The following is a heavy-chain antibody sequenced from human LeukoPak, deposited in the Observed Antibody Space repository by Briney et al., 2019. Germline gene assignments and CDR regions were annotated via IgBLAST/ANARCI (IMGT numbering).Heavy chain of an antibody. J-gene: IGHJ5*02. CDR1: GYTFTSYD. CDR3: ARGGIAVAGTDSWFDP. Sequence: ASVKVSCKASGYTFTSYDINWVRQATGQGLEWMGWMNPNSGNTAYAQKFQGRVTITRNTSITTAYMELSSLRSEDTAVYYCARGGIAVAGTDSWFDPWGQGTLVTVSS. V-gene: IGHV1-8*03. CDR2: MNPNSGNT. D-gene: IGHD6-19*01.